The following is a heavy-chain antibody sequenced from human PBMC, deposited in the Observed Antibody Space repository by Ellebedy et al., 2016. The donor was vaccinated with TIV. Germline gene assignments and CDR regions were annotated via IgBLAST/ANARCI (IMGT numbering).Heavy chain of an antibody. Sequence: ASVKVSCKASGYTFTSYFIYWVRQAPGQGLEWVGVINPIGGSTTYAQKFQGRVAMTRDTSTSTVYMELSSLRSEDTAVYYCVRDLSTADYRDYWGQGTLVTVSS. CDR3: VRDLSTADYRDY. J-gene: IGHJ4*02. V-gene: IGHV1-46*01. D-gene: IGHD4-11*01. CDR1: GYTFTSYF. CDR2: INPIGGST.